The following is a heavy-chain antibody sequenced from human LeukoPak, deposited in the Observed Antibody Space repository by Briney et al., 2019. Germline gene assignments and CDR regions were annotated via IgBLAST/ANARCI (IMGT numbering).Heavy chain of an antibody. D-gene: IGHD3-10*01. V-gene: IGHV3-21*01. CDR2: ISSSSSYI. Sequence: GGSLRLSCAASGFTFSSYSMNWVRQAPGKGLEWVSSISSSSSYIYYADSVKGRFTISRDNAKNSLYLQMNSLRAEDTAVYYCAATYYGSGWVKDYYHGMNVWGQGTTVTVSS. CDR3: AATYYGSGWVKDYYHGMNV. J-gene: IGHJ6*02. CDR1: GFTFSSYS.